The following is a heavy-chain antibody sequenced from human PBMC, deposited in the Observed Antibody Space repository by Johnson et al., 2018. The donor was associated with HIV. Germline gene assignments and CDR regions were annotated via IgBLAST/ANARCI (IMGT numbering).Heavy chain of an antibody. CDR2: IYSGGST. J-gene: IGHJ3*02. Sequence: VQLVESGGGLIQPGGSLRLSCAASGFTVSSNYMSWVRQAPGKGLEWVSVIYSGGSTYYADSVKGRFTISRDNSKNTLYLQMNSLRAEDTAVYYCAREADILTVNPNAFDIWGQGTMVTVSS. CDR1: GFTVSSNY. CDR3: AREADILTVNPNAFDI. V-gene: IGHV3-53*01. D-gene: IGHD3-9*01.